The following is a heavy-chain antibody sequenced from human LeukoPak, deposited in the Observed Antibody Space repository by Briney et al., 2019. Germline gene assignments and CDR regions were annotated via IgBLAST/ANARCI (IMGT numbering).Heavy chain of an antibody. CDR3: ARASTVTPNFDY. Sequence: RASVKVSCKASGYTFTGYYIRWVRQAPGQGLEWMGWINPNSGVTNYAQKFQGRVTMTRDTSISTAYMELSRLRSDDTAVSYCARASTVTPNFDYWGQGTLVTVSS. D-gene: IGHD4-17*01. V-gene: IGHV1-2*02. CDR1: GYTFTGYY. CDR2: INPNSGVT. J-gene: IGHJ4*02.